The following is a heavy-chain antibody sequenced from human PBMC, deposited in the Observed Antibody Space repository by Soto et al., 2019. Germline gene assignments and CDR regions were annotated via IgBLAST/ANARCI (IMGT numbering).Heavy chain of an antibody. CDR1: GFTFSSYA. CDR2: VSIGGST. J-gene: IGHJ4*02. V-gene: IGHV3-23*01. D-gene: IGHD2-15*01. Sequence: DVQLLASGGGLVQPEGSLRLSCAASGFTFSSYAMGWGRQGPGKGLEWVAVVSIGGSTHYADSLRGRFTISIDNPKNTLSLQMNSLTAGDTGVYCCAKRRGASGAFDYWVQEAGVTASS. CDR3: AKRRGASGAFDY.